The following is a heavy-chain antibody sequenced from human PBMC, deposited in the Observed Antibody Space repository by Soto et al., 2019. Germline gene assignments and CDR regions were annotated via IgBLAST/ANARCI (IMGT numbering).Heavy chain of an antibody. D-gene: IGHD1-26*01. CDR2: IHHSGST. Sequence: QVQLXESGPGLVKPSGTLSLTCAVSGGSISSNNWWSWVRQPPGKGLEWIGEIHHSGSTNYNPSLKSRVTISVDKSKNHFSLNLNSVTAADTAVYYCARDPLGSTTPTDYWGQGTLVTVSS. CDR3: ARDPLGSTTPTDY. CDR1: GGSISSNNW. J-gene: IGHJ4*02. V-gene: IGHV4-4*02.